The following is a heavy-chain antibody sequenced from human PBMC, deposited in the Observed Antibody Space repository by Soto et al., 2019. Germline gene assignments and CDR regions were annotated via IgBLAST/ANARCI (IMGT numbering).Heavy chain of an antibody. D-gene: IGHD1-26*01. Sequence: EVQLLDSGGALVQPGGSLRLSCAASGFTFNNYPMNWVRQAPGTGLEWVSGISGSGGSTDYPDSVKGRFTISRDNPKNTVYLQMNSLRAEATAVYYCAKRPLKSSGSYFDCWGQGTLVTVSS. J-gene: IGHJ4*02. V-gene: IGHV3-23*01. CDR1: GFTFNNYP. CDR2: ISGSGGST. CDR3: AKRPLKSSGSYFDC.